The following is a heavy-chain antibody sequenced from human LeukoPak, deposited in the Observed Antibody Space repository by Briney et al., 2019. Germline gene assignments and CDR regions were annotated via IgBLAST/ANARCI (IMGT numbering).Heavy chain of an antibody. CDR1: GFTFSTYT. CDR3: ARDYGRSRDYGMDV. V-gene: IGHV3-23*01. J-gene: IGHJ6*02. D-gene: IGHD3-10*01. Sequence: GGSLRLSCAASGFTFSTYTMYWVRHPPGKGLEWVSTICGSGSCTYYADSVKGRFTISRDNSRNTLSLQMNSLRVEDAAMYYCARDYGRSRDYGMDVWGQGTTVTVSS. CDR2: ICGSGSCT.